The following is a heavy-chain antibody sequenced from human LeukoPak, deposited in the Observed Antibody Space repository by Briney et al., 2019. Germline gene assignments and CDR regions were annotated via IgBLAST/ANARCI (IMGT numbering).Heavy chain of an antibody. Sequence: GGSLRLSCAASGFTFTTYVMSWVRQAPGQGLEWVSAISTSGGSTYYADSVRGRFTISRDNSKNTLFLQMNSLRAEDTAVYYCARESIAAAGTFDYWGQGTLVTVSS. V-gene: IGHV3-23*01. CDR1: GFTFTTYV. CDR3: ARESIAAAGTFDY. D-gene: IGHD6-13*01. J-gene: IGHJ4*02. CDR2: ISTSGGST.